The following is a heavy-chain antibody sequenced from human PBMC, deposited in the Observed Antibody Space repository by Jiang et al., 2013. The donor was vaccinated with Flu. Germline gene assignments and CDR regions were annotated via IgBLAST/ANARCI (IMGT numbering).Heavy chain of an antibody. Sequence: GLVKPSETLSLTCTVSGGSISSSSYYWGWIRQPPGKGLEWIGSIYYSGSTYYNPSLKSRVTISVDTSKNQFSLKLSSVTVADTAVYYCAREAPDEYGSGTLGYYGMDVWGQGTTVTVSS. CDR2: IYYSGST. V-gene: IGHV4-39*01. D-gene: IGHD3-10*01. J-gene: IGHJ6*02. CDR1: GGSISSSSYY. CDR3: AREAPDEYGSGTLGYYGMDV.